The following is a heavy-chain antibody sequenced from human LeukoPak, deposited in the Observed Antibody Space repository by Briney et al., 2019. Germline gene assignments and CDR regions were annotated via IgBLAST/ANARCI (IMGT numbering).Heavy chain of an antibody. V-gene: IGHV3-7*01. D-gene: IGHD5-18*01. CDR3: ASVVDTALDY. J-gene: IGHJ4*02. Sequence: GGSLRLSCTVSGFTFRSYWMTWVRQAPGKGLEWVANIRQDESEKYYADSVKGRFTISRDNSKNTLYLQMNSLRAEDTAVYYCASVVDTALDYWGQGTLVTVSS. CDR2: IRQDESEK. CDR1: GFTFRSYW.